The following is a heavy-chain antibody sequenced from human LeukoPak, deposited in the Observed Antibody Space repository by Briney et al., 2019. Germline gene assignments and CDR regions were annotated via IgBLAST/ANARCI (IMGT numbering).Heavy chain of an antibody. Sequence: GASVKVSCKASGYTFIGYYIHWVRQAPGQGLEWMGGIIPIFGTASYAQKFQGRVTITTDESTSTAYMELSSLRSEDTAVYYCARAQYYYDSSGYSWFDPWGQGTLVTVSS. CDR1: GYTFIGYY. V-gene: IGHV1-69*05. D-gene: IGHD3-22*01. J-gene: IGHJ5*02. CDR2: IIPIFGTA. CDR3: ARAQYYYDSSGYSWFDP.